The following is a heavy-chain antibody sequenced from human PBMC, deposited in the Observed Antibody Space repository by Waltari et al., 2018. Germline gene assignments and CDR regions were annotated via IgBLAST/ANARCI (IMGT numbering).Heavy chain of an antibody. D-gene: IGHD3-3*01. J-gene: IGHJ4*02. CDR1: GGSISSSSYY. CDR2: IYYSGST. V-gene: IGHV4-39*07. Sequence: QLQLQESGPGLVKPSETLSLTCTVSGGSISSSSYYWGWIRQPPGKGLEWIGSIYYSGSTYYNPSLKSRVTISVDTSKNQFSLKLSSVTAADTAVYYCARGVYYDFWSGYYSYWGQGTLVTVSS. CDR3: ARGVYYDFWSGYYSY.